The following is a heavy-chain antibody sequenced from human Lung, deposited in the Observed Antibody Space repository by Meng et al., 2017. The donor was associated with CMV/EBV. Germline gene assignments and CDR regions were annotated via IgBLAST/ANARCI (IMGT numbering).Heavy chain of an antibody. CDR2: IYHGAIT. CDR3: ARAYCGGDCYSGFDY. Sequence: SGASISNDNWWSWVRQPPGKGLEWIGEIYHGAITNYNPSLKSRLTISEDRSNNQFSLKLTSVTAADTAMYYCARAYCGGDCYSGFDYWGQGTLVTVSS. V-gene: IGHV4-4*02. J-gene: IGHJ4*02. D-gene: IGHD2-21*01. CDR1: GASISNDNW.